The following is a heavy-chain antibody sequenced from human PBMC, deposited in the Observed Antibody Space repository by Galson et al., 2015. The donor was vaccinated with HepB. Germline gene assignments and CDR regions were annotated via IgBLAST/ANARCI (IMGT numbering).Heavy chain of an antibody. J-gene: IGHJ6*02. CDR1: GITFNNYG. D-gene: IGHD3-16*01. V-gene: IGHV3-23*01. CDR2: VTYNADSV. CDR3: AKDWGLGV. Sequence: SLRLSCAASGITFNNYGMSWVRQVPGKGLDWVASVTYNADSVNYADSVRGRFTISRDNSKNTLYLQMNSLRVEDTALYYCAKDWGLGVWGQGTTVAVSS.